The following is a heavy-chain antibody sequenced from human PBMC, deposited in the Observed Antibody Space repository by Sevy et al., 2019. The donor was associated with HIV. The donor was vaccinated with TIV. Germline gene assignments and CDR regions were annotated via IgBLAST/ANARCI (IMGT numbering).Heavy chain of an antibody. V-gene: IGHV3-11*06. CDR3: ARSRVGYRGIYY. CDR1: GFTFSDYY. Sequence: GGSLRLSCAASGFTFSDYYMSWIRQAPGKGLEWVSYISSSSSYTNYADSVKGRFTISRDNAKNSLYLQMNSLRAEDRAVYYWARSRVGYRGIYYWGQGTLVTVSS. J-gene: IGHJ4*02. D-gene: IGHD2-8*02. CDR2: ISSSSSYT.